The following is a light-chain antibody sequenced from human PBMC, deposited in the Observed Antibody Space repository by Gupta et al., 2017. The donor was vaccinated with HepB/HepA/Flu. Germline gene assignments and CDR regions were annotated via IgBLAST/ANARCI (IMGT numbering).Light chain of an antibody. Sequence: IQMTQSPLSVSASVGDRVTITCRASQGIAGWLAWYQQKPGKAPKLLIYTTSNLQSGVPSRFSGSGPGTDFTLTISSLQPEDFATYFCQQGATFPFTFGGGTRVEIK. CDR3: QQGATFPFT. CDR1: QGIAGW. V-gene: IGKV1-12*01. J-gene: IGKJ4*01. CDR2: TTS.